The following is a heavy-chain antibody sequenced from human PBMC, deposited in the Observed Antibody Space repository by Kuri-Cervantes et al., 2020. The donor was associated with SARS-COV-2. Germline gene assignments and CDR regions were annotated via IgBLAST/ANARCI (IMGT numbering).Heavy chain of an antibody. D-gene: IGHD3-3*01. CDR3: ARVKTIFGVAPFDY. CDR2: MNPDSGNT. Sequence: ASVKVSCKASGYTFTSYDINWVRQATGQGLEWMGWMNPDSGNTGYAQKFQGRLTITRDTSISTAYMELSSLRSEDTAVYYCARVKTIFGVAPFDYWGQGTLVTVSS. V-gene: IGHV1-8*03. CDR1: GYTFTSYD. J-gene: IGHJ4*02.